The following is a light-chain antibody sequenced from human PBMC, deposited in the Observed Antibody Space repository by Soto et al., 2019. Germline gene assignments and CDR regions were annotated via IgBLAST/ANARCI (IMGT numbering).Light chain of an antibody. CDR3: QQRSDWPLT. Sequence: PGERATLSCRASQSVSSYFAWYQQKPGQAPRLLIYDASTRAAGIPARFSGSGSGTDFTLTISSLEPEDFAVYYCQQRSDWPLTFGVGTKVEIK. CDR2: DAS. V-gene: IGKV3-11*01. J-gene: IGKJ4*01. CDR1: QSVSSY.